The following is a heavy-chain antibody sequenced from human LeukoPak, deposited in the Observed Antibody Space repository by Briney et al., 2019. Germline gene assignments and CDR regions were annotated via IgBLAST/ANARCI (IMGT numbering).Heavy chain of an antibody. J-gene: IGHJ4*02. D-gene: IGHD6-6*01. V-gene: IGHV3-74*01. CDR1: GFGFSRSG. CDR2: VSTDGTTT. CDR3: ARECDPSRCASSSPDY. Sequence: PGGPLRPSCAAPGFGFSRSGMNWARQAQGKGLLWAPRVSTDGTTTTYADSVQGRFTVSRDNAKNTLFLQMNDLRPEDMAVYVCARECDPSRCASSSPDYWGQGTLVTVSS.